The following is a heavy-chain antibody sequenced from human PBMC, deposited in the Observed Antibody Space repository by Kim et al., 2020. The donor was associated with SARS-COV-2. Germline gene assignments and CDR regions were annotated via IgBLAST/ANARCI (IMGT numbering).Heavy chain of an antibody. Sequence: SETLSLTCAVSGGSISSSNWWSWVRQPPGKGLDWIGETYHSESTNYTPSLKRRVTISVDKSKNQFSLKMSSVTAADTAVYYCAIVLYHSGYVGFDYWGQG. V-gene: IGHV4-4*02. D-gene: IGHD5-12*01. J-gene: IGHJ4*02. CDR1: GGSISSSNW. CDR2: TYHSEST. CDR3: AIVLYHSGYVGFDY.